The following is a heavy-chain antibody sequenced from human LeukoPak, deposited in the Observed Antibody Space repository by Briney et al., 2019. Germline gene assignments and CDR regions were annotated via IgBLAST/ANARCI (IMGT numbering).Heavy chain of an antibody. CDR2: IYYSGST. V-gene: IGHV4-59*01. J-gene: IGHJ1*01. D-gene: IGHD3-9*01. CDR3: ARDHYDILTGREYFQH. CDR1: GGSISSYY. Sequence: SETLSLTXTVSGGSISSYYWSWIRQPPGKGLEWIGYIYYSGSTNYNPSLKSRVTISVDTSKNQFSLKLSSVTAADTAVYYCARDHYDILTGREYFQHWGQGTLVTVSS.